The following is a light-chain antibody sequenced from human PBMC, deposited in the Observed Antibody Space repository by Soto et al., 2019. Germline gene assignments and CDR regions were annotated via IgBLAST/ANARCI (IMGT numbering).Light chain of an antibody. CDR2: DVT. CDR3: CSYAGSYTL. V-gene: IGLV2-11*01. CDR1: SSDVGRYNF. Sequence: QSVLTQPRSVSGSPGQSVTISCTGTSSDVGRYNFVSWYQQHPDKAPKLILYDVTKRPSGVPDRFSGSKSGNTASLAISGLQAEDEADYYCCSYAGSYTLFGGGTKLTVL. J-gene: IGLJ2*01.